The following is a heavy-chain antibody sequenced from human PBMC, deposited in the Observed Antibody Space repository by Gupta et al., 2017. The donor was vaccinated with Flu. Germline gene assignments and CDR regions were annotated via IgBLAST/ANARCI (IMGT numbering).Heavy chain of an antibody. Sequence: QVQLVQSGAEVKEPGSSVKVSCKASGGTFSSESITWVRQALGQGLEWMGGILPIIGATNYAQKFQDRVTITADESTRTAYMELSSLRSDDTAVYFCAREFPCGGDCYVLDSWDQGTLVSVYS. D-gene: IGHD2-21*02. CDR1: GGTFSSES. V-gene: IGHV1-69*01. CDR3: AREFPCGGDCYVLDS. CDR2: ILPIIGAT. J-gene: IGHJ4*02.